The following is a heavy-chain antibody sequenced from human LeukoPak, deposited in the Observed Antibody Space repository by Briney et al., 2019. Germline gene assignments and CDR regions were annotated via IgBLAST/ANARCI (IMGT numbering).Heavy chain of an antibody. CDR3: ESEEYPSGYAGDFET. J-gene: IGHJ5*02. CDR1: GSTLRNNI. V-gene: IGHV3-23*01. CDR2: HSYIDDST. D-gene: IGHD2-2*01. Sequence: GGSLRLSCIASGSTLRNNIMTWLPQAPGKGLVWFTSHSYIDDSTYYTLCVKGRFTIARDTTKNKLFLQMHSLIPKDDGVYYCESEEYPSGYAGDFETWGQGTMVTVSS.